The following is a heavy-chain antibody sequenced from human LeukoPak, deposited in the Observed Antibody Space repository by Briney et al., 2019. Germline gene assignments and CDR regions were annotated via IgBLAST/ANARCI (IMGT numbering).Heavy chain of an antibody. D-gene: IGHD6-19*01. J-gene: IGHJ3*02. CDR1: GFTFSSYE. CDR3: ARGDDSSGWRGAAFDI. V-gene: IGHV3-48*03. CDR2: SSSSGNTI. Sequence: PGGSLRLSCAASGFTFSSYEMNWVRQAPGKGLEWVSYSSSSGNTIYYADSVKGRFTVSRDNAENSLYLQMNSLRAEDTAVYYCARGDDSSGWRGAAFDIWGQGTMVTVSS.